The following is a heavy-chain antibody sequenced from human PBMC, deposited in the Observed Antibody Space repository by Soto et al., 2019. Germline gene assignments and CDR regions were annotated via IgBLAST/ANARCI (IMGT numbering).Heavy chain of an antibody. CDR1: GFTFDDYT. D-gene: IGHD5-12*01. CDR3: ARDRRYSGSGDY. J-gene: IGHJ4*02. Sequence: EVQLVESGGVVVQPGGSLRLSCAASGFTFDDYTMHWVRQAPGKGLEWVSLISWDGGSTYYADSVKGRFTISRDNSKNSLYLQMNSLRAEDTAVYYCARDRRYSGSGDYWGQGTLVTVSS. CDR2: ISWDGGST. V-gene: IGHV3-43*01.